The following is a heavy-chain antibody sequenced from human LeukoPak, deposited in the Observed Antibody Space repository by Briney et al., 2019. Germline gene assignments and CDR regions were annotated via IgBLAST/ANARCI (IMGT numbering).Heavy chain of an antibody. CDR2: INPNSGGT. V-gene: IGHV1-2*02. D-gene: IGHD3-3*01. J-gene: IGHJ3*02. CDR1: GYTFTGYY. CDR3: ARVYYDFWSGYFDAFDI. Sequence: ASVKVSCKASGYTFTGYYMHWVRQAPGQGLERMGWINPNSGGTNYAQKFQGRVTMTRDTSISTAYMELSRLRSDDTAVYYCARVYYDFWSGYFDAFDIWGQGTMVTVSS.